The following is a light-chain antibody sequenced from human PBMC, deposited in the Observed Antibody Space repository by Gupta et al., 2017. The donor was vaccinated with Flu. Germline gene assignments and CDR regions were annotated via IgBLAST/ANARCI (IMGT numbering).Light chain of an antibody. Sequence: SYVLTQPRSVSVAAVETARMTWGGYQIGSKGVHWYRQRPGQAPVLVIQDDSDRPSGIPERFSGSNSGNTATLTISRVEAGDEADLYCQVWDPSSDHYVFGTGTKVTVL. CDR2: DDS. V-gene: IGLV3-21*02. CDR1: QIGSKG. J-gene: IGLJ1*01. CDR3: QVWDPSSDHYV.